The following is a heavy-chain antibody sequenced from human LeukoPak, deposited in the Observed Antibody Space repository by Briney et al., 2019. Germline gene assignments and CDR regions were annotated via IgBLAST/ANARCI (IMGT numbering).Heavy chain of an antibody. J-gene: IGHJ6*03. CDR3: ARRRRGYSYGYDYYYMDV. V-gene: IGHV1-2*02. CDR1: GYTFTGYY. CDR2: INPNSGGT. D-gene: IGHD5-18*01. Sequence: GASVKVSCKASGYTFTGYYLHWVRQAPGQGLEWMGWINPNSGGTNYPQKFQGRVTMTRDTSISTAYMELSRLRSDDSAVYYCARRRRGYSYGYDYYYMDVWGKGTTVTVSS.